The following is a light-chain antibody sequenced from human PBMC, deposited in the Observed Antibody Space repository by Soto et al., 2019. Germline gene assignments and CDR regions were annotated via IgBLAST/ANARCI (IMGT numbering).Light chain of an antibody. CDR1: SSDVGGYNY. CDR2: EVS. J-gene: IGLJ2*01. CDR3: SSYTSSSTLEV. V-gene: IGLV2-14*01. Sequence: QSVLTQPASVSGSPGQSITISCTGTSSDVGGYNYVSWYQQHPGKAPKLMIYEVSNRPSGVSNRFSGSKSGNTASLTISGLQAEDEADYYCSSYTSSSTLEVFGGGTKLTVV.